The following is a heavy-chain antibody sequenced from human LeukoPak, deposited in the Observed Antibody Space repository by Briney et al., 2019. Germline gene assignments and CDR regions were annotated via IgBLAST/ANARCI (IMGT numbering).Heavy chain of an antibody. CDR3: ARSIAARPRQTNYYYYYYMDV. Sequence: ASVKVSCKASGYTFTSYDINWVRQATGQGLEWMGWMNPNSGNTGYAQKFQGRVTMTRNTSISTAYMELSSLRSEDTAVYYCARSIAARPRQTNYYYYYYMDVWGKGTTVTVSS. CDR2: MNPNSGNT. J-gene: IGHJ6*03. CDR1: GYTFTSYD. V-gene: IGHV1-8*01. D-gene: IGHD6-6*01.